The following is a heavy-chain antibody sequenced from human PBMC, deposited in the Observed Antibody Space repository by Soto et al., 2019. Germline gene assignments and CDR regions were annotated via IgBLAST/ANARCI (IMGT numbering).Heavy chain of an antibody. Sequence: SETLSLTCTVSGGSISSYYWSWIRQPPGKGLEWIGYIYYSGNTNYNPSLKSRVTISVDTSKNQFSLKLSSVTSADTAVYYCARHQNGSPHFDYWGQGTLLNVSS. V-gene: IGHV4-59*01. CDR3: ARHQNGSPHFDY. D-gene: IGHD1-26*01. CDR2: IYYSGNT. CDR1: GGSISSYY. J-gene: IGHJ4*02.